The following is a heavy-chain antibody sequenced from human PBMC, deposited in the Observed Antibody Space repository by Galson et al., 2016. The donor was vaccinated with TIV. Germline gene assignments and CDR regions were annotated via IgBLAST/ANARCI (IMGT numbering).Heavy chain of an antibody. J-gene: IGHJ4*02. V-gene: IGHV3-7*03. D-gene: IGHD2-8*02. Sequence: SLRLSCAASGFSFSAYWMNWVRQAPGEGLELVAKIKGDGSETDYVDSVEGRFIVSRDNAKNSVFLQMNSLRAEDTAVYYCAKDGYWSFDSWGQGTLVAVSS. CDR1: GFSFSAYW. CDR3: AKDGYWSFDS. CDR2: IKGDGSET.